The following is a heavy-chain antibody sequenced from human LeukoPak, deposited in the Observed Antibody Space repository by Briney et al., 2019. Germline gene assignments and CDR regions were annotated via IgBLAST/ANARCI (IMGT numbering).Heavy chain of an antibody. Sequence: SGRSLRLSCAASGFIFSTYAMHWVRQAPGKGLEWVAVISYDGSNKYYADSVKGRFTISRDNAKNSLYLQMNSLRAEDTAVYYCARCPATSSSLCYYYGMDVWGQGTTVTVSS. D-gene: IGHD6-6*01. CDR1: GFIFSTYA. CDR2: ISYDGSNK. V-gene: IGHV3-30-3*01. J-gene: IGHJ6*02. CDR3: ARCPATSSSLCYYYGMDV.